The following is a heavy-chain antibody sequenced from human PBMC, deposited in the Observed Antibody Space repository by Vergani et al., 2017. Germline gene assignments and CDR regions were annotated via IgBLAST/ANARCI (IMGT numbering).Heavy chain of an antibody. V-gene: IGHV1-2*02. D-gene: IGHD2-2*01. Sequence: QVQLVRSGAEVKKPGASVKVSCKASGYTFTDYFMHWVRQAPGQGLEWMGWINPNSGGTNYAQKFRGRVTMTRDTSISTAYMELSNLRSDDTAVYYCARVGTSSNRDYFDYWGQGTLVTVSS. CDR3: ARVGTSSNRDYFDY. CDR1: GYTFTDYF. J-gene: IGHJ4*02. CDR2: INPNSGGT.